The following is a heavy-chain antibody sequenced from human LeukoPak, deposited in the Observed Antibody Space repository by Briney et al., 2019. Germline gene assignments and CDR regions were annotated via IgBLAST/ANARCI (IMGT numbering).Heavy chain of an antibody. D-gene: IGHD4-17*01. J-gene: IGHJ6*02. V-gene: IGHV3-21*01. Sequence: KTGGSLRLSCAASGFTFSSYSMNWVRQAPGKGLEWVSSISSSSSYIYYADSVKGRFTISRDNAKNSLYLQMNSLRAADTAVYYCARGFDYGDYRADYYYYYGMDVWGQGTTVTVSS. CDR2: ISSSSSYI. CDR1: GFTFSSYS. CDR3: ARGFDYGDYRADYYYYYGMDV.